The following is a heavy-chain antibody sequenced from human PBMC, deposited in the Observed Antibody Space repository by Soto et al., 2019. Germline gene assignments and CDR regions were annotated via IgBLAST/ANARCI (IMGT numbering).Heavy chain of an antibody. V-gene: IGHV4-34*01. CDR1: GGSFSGYY. Sequence: PETLSLTCAVYGGSFSGYYWSWIRQPPGKGLEWTGEINHSGSTNYNPSLKSRVTISVDTSKNQFSLKLSSVTAADTAVYYCARGRMGSKWGPYYYYYGMDVWGQGTTVTVSS. J-gene: IGHJ6*02. CDR2: INHSGST. D-gene: IGHD2-8*01. CDR3: ARGRMGSKWGPYYYYYGMDV.